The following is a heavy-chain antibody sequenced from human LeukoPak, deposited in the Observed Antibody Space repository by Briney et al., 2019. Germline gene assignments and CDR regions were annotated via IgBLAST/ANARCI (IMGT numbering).Heavy chain of an antibody. CDR2: INPSGGST. D-gene: IGHD3-22*01. J-gene: IGHJ4*02. CDR3: ARDRVDSSGYYYVGLLVY. V-gene: IGHV1-46*01. Sequence: GASVKVSCKASGYTFTSCYMHWVRQAPGQGLEWMGIINPSGGSTSYAQKFQGRVTMTRDTSTSTVYMELSSLRSEDTAVYYCARDRVDSSGYYYVGLLVYWGQGTLVTVSS. CDR1: GYTFTSCY.